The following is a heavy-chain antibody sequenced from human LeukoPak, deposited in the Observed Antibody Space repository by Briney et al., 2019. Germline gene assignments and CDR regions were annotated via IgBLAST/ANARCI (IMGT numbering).Heavy chain of an antibody. CDR3: ARAATGSCLYY. Sequence: SETLSLTCAVSGGSFSGYYWSWIRQPPGKGLEWIGEINHSGSTNYYPSLKSRITISVDTSKNQFSLKLSSVTAADTAVYYCARAATGSCLYYWGQGTLVTVSS. V-gene: IGHV4-34*01. CDR2: INHSGST. CDR1: GGSFSGYY. J-gene: IGHJ4*02. D-gene: IGHD6-19*01.